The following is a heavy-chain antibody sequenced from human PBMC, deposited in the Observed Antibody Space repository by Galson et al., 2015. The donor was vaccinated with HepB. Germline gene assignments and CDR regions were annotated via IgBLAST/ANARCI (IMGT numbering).Heavy chain of an antibody. V-gene: IGHV3-30*18. CDR1: GFTFSNYG. J-gene: IGHJ4*02. CDR2: ISYHGSNK. Sequence: SLRLSCAASGFTFSNYGMHWVRQAPGKGLEWVAIISYHGSNKYYAESVKGRFTISRDNSKNTLYLQMNSLRAEDTAFYYCAKLDSSGWYGYFDHWGQGTLVTVSS. D-gene: IGHD6-19*01. CDR3: AKLDSSGWYGYFDH.